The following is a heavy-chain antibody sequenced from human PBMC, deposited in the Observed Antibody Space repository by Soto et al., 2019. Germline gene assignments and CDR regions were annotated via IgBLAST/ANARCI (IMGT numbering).Heavy chain of an antibody. CDR2: INPDNSES. J-gene: IGHJ3*02. CDR1: GDTFRSYA. Sequence: QIKIVQSGAEMKKPGASVRLSCKASGDTFRSYAVHWVRQAPGQRPEWMGWINPDNSESKTSQKFQGRVTITSETSATTVYMELSSLGSEDTAVYYCARDGWVTMRHFHIWGQGTMVTVSS. CDR3: ARDGWVTMRHFHI. V-gene: IGHV1-3*01. D-gene: IGHD4-17*01.